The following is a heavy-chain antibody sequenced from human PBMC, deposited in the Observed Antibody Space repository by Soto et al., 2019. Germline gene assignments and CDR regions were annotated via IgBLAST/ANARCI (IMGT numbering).Heavy chain of an antibody. CDR1: GYTFTSYD. Sequence: ASVKVSCKASGYTFTSYDINWVRQATGQGLEWMGWMNPNSGNTGYAQKFQGRVTMTRSTSISTAYMELSNLRSADTAVYYCARGDRWLQPGGFDPWGQGTLVTVSS. J-gene: IGHJ5*02. CDR2: MNPNSGNT. D-gene: IGHD5-18*01. CDR3: ARGDRWLQPGGFDP. V-gene: IGHV1-8*01.